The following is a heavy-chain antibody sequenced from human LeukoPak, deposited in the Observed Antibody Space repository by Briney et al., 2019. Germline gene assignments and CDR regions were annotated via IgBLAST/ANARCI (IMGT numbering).Heavy chain of an antibody. Sequence: TVKVSCKASGYTFTSYGNSWVRQAPAHGLERMGWISAYNGNTTYAQNLPGRVTMTSDTSTSTACMELRSLISDDTAVYYCARDRAELYYYDSSGLSNAFDICGQGTMVTVSS. V-gene: IGHV1-18*01. J-gene: IGHJ3*02. D-gene: IGHD3-22*01. CDR3: ARDRAELYYYDSSGLSNAFDI. CDR1: GYTFTSYG. CDR2: ISAYNGNT.